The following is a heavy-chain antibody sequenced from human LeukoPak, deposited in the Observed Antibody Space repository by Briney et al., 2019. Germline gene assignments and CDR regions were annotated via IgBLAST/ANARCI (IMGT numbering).Heavy chain of an antibody. D-gene: IGHD2-21*01. V-gene: IGHV3-7*01. J-gene: IGHJ4*02. CDR2: IKQDGSEK. Sequence: GGSLRLSCTASGFTFSTYWMIWVRQAPGKGLEWVANIKQDGSEKYYVDSVKGRFTISRDNAKNSLYLQMNSLRAEDTAVYYCARGLPTGIDYFDYWGQGTLVTVSS. CDR1: GFTFSTYW. CDR3: ARGLPTGIDYFDY.